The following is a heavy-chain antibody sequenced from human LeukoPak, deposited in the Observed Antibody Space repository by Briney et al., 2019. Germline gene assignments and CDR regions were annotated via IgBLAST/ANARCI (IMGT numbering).Heavy chain of an antibody. V-gene: IGHV3-74*01. Sequence: GGSLRLSCGASGFTFSTYAMSWVRQAPGKGLVWVSRINSDGSSTSYADSVKGRFTISRDNAKNTLYLQMNSLRAEDTAVYYCARENRYSYGPWGQGTLVTVSS. D-gene: IGHD5-18*01. CDR2: INSDGSST. CDR1: GFTFSTYA. CDR3: ARENRYSYGP. J-gene: IGHJ5*02.